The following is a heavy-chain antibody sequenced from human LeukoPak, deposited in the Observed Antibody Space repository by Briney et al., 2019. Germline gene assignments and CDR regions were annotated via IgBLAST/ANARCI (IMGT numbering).Heavy chain of an antibody. CDR1: GFTFSIYG. J-gene: IGHJ4*02. CDR2: IRYDGTNK. V-gene: IGHV3-30*02. D-gene: IGHD5-18*01. CDR3: ATGRDTAMVRLDY. Sequence: PGGSLRLSCAASGFTFSIYGMHWVRQAPGKGREGVAFIRYDGTNKYYADSVKGRFTISRDNSKNTMYLQMNSLRAEDTAVYFCATGRDTAMVRLDYWGQGTLVTVSS.